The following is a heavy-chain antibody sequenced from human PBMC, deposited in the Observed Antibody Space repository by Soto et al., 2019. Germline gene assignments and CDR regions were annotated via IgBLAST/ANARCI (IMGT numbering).Heavy chain of an antibody. Sequence: GGSLRLSCAASGFTFSSYGMHWVRQAPGKGLEWVAVISYDGSNKYYADSVKGRFTISRDNSKNTLYLQMNSLRAEDTAVYYCAKDGTRITMVRGVQTHANNFGYWGQGTLFTVSS. CDR1: GFTFSSYG. CDR3: AKDGTRITMVRGVQTHANNFGY. CDR2: ISYDGSNK. D-gene: IGHD3-10*01. J-gene: IGHJ4*02. V-gene: IGHV3-30*18.